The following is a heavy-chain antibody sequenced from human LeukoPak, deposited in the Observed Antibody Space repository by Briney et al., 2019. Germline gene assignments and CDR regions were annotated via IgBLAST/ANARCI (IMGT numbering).Heavy chain of an antibody. Sequence: GGSLRLSCAASGFTFSSYSINWVRQAPGKGLEWVSYISSSSSTIYYADSVKGRFTTSRDNAKNSLYLQMNSLRVEDTAVYYCASRSSGSINWGQGTLVTVSS. CDR3: ASRSSGSIN. CDR1: GFTFSSYS. V-gene: IGHV3-48*04. CDR2: ISSSSSTI. J-gene: IGHJ4*02. D-gene: IGHD3-22*01.